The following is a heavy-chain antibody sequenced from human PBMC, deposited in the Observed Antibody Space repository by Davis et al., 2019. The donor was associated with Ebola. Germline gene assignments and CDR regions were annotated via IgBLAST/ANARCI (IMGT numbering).Heavy chain of an antibody. V-gene: IGHV1-2*04. D-gene: IGHD3-10*01. CDR1: GYTFTGYY. CDR2: INPNSGGT. Sequence: AASVKVSCKAAGYTFTGYYMHWVRQAPGQGLEWMGWINPNSGGTNSAQKFQGWVTMTRDTSISTAYMELSRLRSDDTAVYYCAEGSITMVRGVIIPYYYGMDVWGQGTTVTVSS. J-gene: IGHJ6*02. CDR3: AEGSITMVRGVIIPYYYGMDV.